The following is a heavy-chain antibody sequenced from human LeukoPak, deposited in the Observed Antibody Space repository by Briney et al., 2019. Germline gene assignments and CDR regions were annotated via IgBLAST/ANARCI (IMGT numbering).Heavy chain of an antibody. CDR1: GFTFSNYA. CDR3: AKRLGDQRAFDY. D-gene: IGHD2-21*02. J-gene: IGHJ4*02. V-gene: IGHV3-23*01. Sequence: GGSLRLSCAASGFTFSNYAMSWVRQAPGKRLEWVSGISGTSGTINYADPVKGRFTISRDNSKNTVYLQMNSLRAGDTAVYYCAKRLGDQRAFDYWGQGTLVTVSS. CDR2: ISGTSGTI.